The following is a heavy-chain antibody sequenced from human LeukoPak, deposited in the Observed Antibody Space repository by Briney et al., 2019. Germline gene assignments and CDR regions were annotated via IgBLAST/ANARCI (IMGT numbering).Heavy chain of an antibody. CDR2: IYYSGST. D-gene: IGHD1-26*01. V-gene: IGHV4-59*02. Sequence: PSETLSLTCSVSGDSVSSYYWTWIRLSPGKGLEWLGYIYYSGSTSYNPSLKSRVTISVDTSKKQFSLKLSSVTAADTAFYYCARYIVSYPHDAFDIWGQGTMVTVSS. CDR1: GDSVSSYY. J-gene: IGHJ3*02. CDR3: ARYIVSYPHDAFDI.